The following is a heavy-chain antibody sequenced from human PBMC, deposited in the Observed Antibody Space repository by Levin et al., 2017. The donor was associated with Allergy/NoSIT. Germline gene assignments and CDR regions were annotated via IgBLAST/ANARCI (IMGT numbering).Heavy chain of an antibody. D-gene: IGHD2-2*01. J-gene: IGHJ4*02. V-gene: IGHV3-66*01. Sequence: GGSLRLSCAASSFSVSTSYMSWVRQAPGKGLEWVSLIYTNGSSHYADSVRGRFIISRDNSKNTVYLEMNSLRVEDTAVYYCARGIGFTSGGDQGTLVTVSS. CDR1: SFSVSTSY. CDR2: IYTNGSS. CDR3: ARGIGFTSG.